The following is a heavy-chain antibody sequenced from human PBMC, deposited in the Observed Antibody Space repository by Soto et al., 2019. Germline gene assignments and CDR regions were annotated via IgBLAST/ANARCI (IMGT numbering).Heavy chain of an antibody. V-gene: IGHV1-69*08. Sequence: QVQLVQSGAEVKKPGSSVKVSCKASGGTFSSYTISWVRQAPGQGLEWMGRIIPILGIANYAQKFQGKVTITADKSTSAAYMEPRSVRADDTAVYYCARDFGDCSGGSGYSGAEGYGMDVWGEGTTVTFSS. D-gene: IGHD2-15*01. CDR2: IIPILGIA. CDR3: ARDFGDCSGGSGYSGAEGYGMDV. J-gene: IGHJ6*04. CDR1: GGTFSSYT.